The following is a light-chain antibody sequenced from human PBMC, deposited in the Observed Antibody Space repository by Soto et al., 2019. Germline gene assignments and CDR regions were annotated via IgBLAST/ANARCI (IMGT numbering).Light chain of an antibody. CDR3: QQYDNWPFT. Sequence: EMVMTQSPATLSVVPVERATLSCRASQSVSSNLAWYHQKPGQAPSLLVYGASTRAADIPARFSGSGSETEFTLTISSLQSEDFAIYYCQQYDNWPFTFGQGTRLEIK. CDR2: GAS. V-gene: IGKV3-15*01. CDR1: QSVSSN. J-gene: IGKJ5*01.